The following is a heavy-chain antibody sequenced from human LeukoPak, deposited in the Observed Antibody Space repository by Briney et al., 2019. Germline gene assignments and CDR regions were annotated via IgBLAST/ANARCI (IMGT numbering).Heavy chain of an antibody. CDR2: IKQDGSEK. Sequence: PGGSLRLSCAASEFTFFTYWMTWVRQAPGKGLEWVANIKQDGSEKYYVDSVKGRFTISRDNAKKSLYLQMKSLRAEDTAVYYCARGTLYYGSESYDYWGQGTLVAVSS. V-gene: IGHV3-7*01. D-gene: IGHD3-10*01. CDR3: ARGTLYYGSESYDY. CDR1: EFTFFTYW. J-gene: IGHJ4*02.